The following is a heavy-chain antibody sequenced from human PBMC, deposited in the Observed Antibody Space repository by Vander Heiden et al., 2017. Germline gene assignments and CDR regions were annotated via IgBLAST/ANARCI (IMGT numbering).Heavy chain of an antibody. Sequence: QVQLVQSGAEVKNPGASVKVSCKASGYTFTSSYMHWVRQARGQGLEWMGIINPSGGSTSYAQKFQGRVTMTRDTSTSTVYMELSSLRSEDTAVYYCARFDSSDKYYFDYWGQGTLVTVSS. CDR1: GYTFTSSY. V-gene: IGHV1-46*03. CDR3: ARFDSSDKYYFDY. J-gene: IGHJ4*02. CDR2: INPSGGST. D-gene: IGHD3-22*01.